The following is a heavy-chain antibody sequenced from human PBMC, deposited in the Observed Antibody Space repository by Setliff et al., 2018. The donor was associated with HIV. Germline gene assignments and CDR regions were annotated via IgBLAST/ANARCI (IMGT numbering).Heavy chain of an antibody. CDR1: GGSISRDNW. CDR3: ARGHCSGTNCYGVDYYGMDV. J-gene: IGHJ6*02. CDR2: IYHSEYT. D-gene: IGHD2-2*01. V-gene: IGHV4-4*02. Sequence: SESRSPTCAVSGGSISRDNWWTWVRQAPGKGLEWIGEIYHSEYTNYNPSLKSRVSMSVDKSKNQSSVKLTSVTAADTAVYYCARGHCSGTNCYGVDYYGMDVWGQGTTVTVSS.